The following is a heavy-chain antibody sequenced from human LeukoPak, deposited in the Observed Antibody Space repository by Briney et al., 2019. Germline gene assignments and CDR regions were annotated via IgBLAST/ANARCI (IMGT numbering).Heavy chain of an antibody. J-gene: IGHJ4*02. D-gene: IGHD2-2*01. CDR2: IGNGGDYI. V-gene: IGHV3-21*06. CDR3: AREGAYCSSSVCHFDS. Sequence: GGSLRLSCAASGFSFSNHGLSWVRQAPGKGLEWVSSIGNGGDYIAYANSVKGRFSISRDNAENSLYLQMNNLKVEDTAVYYCAREGAYCSSSVCHFDSWGQGTLVTVSS. CDR1: GFSFSNHG.